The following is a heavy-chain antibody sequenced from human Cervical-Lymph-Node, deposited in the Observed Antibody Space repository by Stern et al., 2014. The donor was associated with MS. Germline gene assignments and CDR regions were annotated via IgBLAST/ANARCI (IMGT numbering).Heavy chain of an antibody. V-gene: IGHV3-9*01. J-gene: IGHJ4*02. Sequence: EVHLVESVGDLVQPGRSLRLSCAAFGFTFDDYAMHWVRQAPAKGLAWVAGISWNSGTIGYADSVKGRFTTSRDNAYSSLYLQMNSLRPEDTALYYCARDITGSSAYFAYWGRGTLVTVSS. D-gene: IGHD1-14*01. CDR3: ARDITGSSAYFAY. CDR1: GFTFDDYA. CDR2: ISWNSGTI.